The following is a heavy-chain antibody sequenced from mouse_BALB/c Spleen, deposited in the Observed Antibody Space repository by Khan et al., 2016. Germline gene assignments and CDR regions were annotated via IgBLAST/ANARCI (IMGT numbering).Heavy chain of an antibody. J-gene: IGHJ2*01. V-gene: IGHV2-9*02. CDR3: ARDRYGGSRSFDY. CDR1: GFSLTTYG. CDR2: IWSGGST. D-gene: IGHD1-1*01. Sequence: QVQLKESGPGLVAPSQSLSITCTVSGFSLTTYGVHWVRQPPGKGLEWLGAIWSGGSTNYNSALMSRLSINKDNSKSQVFLKMNSLQTDDTAMYYCARDRYGGSRSFDYWGQGTTLTVSS.